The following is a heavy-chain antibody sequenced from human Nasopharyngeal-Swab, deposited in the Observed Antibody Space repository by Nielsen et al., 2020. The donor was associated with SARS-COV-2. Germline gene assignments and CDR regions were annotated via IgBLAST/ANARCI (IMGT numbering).Heavy chain of an antibody. CDR2: ISAYNGNT. D-gene: IGHD3-22*01. CDR3: ARDLTMIDAFDI. V-gene: IGHV1-18*01. J-gene: IGHJ3*02. Sequence: ASVKVSGKASGYTFTSYGISWVRQAPGQGLEWMGWISAYNGNTNYAQKLQGRVTMTTDTSTSTAYMELRSLRSDDTAVYYCARDLTMIDAFDIWGQGTMVTVSS. CDR1: GYTFTSYG.